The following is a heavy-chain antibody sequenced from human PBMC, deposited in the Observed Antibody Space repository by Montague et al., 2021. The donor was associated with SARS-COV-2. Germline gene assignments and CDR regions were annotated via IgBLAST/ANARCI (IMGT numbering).Heavy chain of an antibody. CDR2: VHYTGST. V-gene: IGHV4-59*01. D-gene: IGHD1-1*01. Sequence: SETLSLTCEVSGGSMSGYYWTWIRQSPGKGLEWIGYVHYTGSTKYNPSLKTRVSLSLDTPKNHFSLHLSSVTAADTAICFCARAQNTCFIANCVNYFDVWGLGALVTVSS. J-gene: IGHJ4*02. CDR1: GGSMSGYY. CDR3: ARAQNTCFIANCVNYFDV.